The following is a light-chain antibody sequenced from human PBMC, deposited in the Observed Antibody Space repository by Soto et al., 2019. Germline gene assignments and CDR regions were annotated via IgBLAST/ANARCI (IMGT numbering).Light chain of an antibody. CDR3: SSYTSISSYV. CDR1: SSDIGAYNY. J-gene: IGLJ1*01. Sequence: QSALTQPASVSGSPGQSITISCTGTSSDIGAYNYVSWYLQHPGKAPKLMVFEVSNRPSGVSNRFSGSKSGNTASLTISGLQPEDEADYYCSSYTSISSYVFGTGTKGTVL. CDR2: EVS. V-gene: IGLV2-14*01.